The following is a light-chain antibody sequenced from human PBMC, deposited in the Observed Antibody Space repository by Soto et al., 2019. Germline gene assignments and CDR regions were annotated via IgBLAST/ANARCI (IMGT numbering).Light chain of an antibody. CDR3: QQYGSSSWT. CDR2: GAS. J-gene: IGKJ1*01. CDR1: QSVSNNY. V-gene: IGKV3-20*01. Sequence: EIVSSQPPGTLSLSPGERATLACRASQSVSNNYLAWYQQKPGQAPRLLIYGASSRATGIPDRFSGSGSGTDFTLTISRLEPEDFAVYYCQQYGSSSWTFGQGTKVDI.